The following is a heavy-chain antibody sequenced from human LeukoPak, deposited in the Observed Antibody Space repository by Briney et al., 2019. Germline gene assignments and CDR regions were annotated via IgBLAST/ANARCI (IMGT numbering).Heavy chain of an antibody. Sequence: QPGRSLRLSCAASGFTFSSSEMNWVSQDPGKGLEWVSSISSSGSTIYYAESVKGRFTISRDNAKNSLYQQMNSLRAEDTAVYYCARDRVVYIAAAVYYYYGMDVWGKGTTVTVSS. CDR3: ARDRVVYIAAAVYYYYGMDV. CDR2: ISSSGSTI. CDR1: GFTFSSSE. D-gene: IGHD6-13*01. J-gene: IGHJ6*04. V-gene: IGHV3-48*03.